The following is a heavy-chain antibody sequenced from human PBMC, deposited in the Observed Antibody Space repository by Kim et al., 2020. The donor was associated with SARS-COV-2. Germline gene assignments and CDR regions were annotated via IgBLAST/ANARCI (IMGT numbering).Heavy chain of an antibody. CDR1: GGSFSGYY. J-gene: IGHJ6*02. V-gene: IGHV4-34*01. CDR2: INHSGST. D-gene: IGHD2-15*01. Sequence: SETLSLTCAVYGGSFSGYYWSWIRQPPGKGLEWIGEINHSGSTNYNPSLKSRVTISVDTSKNQFSLKLSSVTAADTAVYYCARGGLISGGNNYYYYGMDVWGQGTTVTVSS. CDR3: ARGGLISGGNNYYYYGMDV.